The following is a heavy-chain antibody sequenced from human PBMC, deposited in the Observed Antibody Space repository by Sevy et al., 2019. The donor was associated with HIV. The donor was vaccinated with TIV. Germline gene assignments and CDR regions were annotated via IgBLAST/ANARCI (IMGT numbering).Heavy chain of an antibody. V-gene: IGHV3-11*01. CDR2: ISDGGTTI. Sequence: GGSLRLSSAASGFTFKDYYMNWIRQAPGKGLEWVSYISDGGTTIYYADSVKGRFTISRDNAKNSMYLQMNSLRAEDTAVYYCAREGDLRYFDFWGRGTLVTVSS. CDR1: GFTFKDYY. CDR3: AREGDLRYFDF. J-gene: IGHJ2*01. D-gene: IGHD3-10*01.